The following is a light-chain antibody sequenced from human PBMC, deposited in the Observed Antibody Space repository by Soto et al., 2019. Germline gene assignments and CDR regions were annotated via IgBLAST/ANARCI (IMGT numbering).Light chain of an antibody. CDR2: KAS. J-gene: IGKJ2*01. CDR1: QSISSW. CDR3: QQYNSYSPYIYT. V-gene: IGKV1-5*03. Sequence: DIQMTQSPSTLSASVGDRVTITCRASQSISSWLAWYQQKPGKAPKLLIYKASSLESGVPSRFSGSGSGTEFTLTISSLQPDDFATYYCQQYNSYSPYIYTFGQGTKLEIK.